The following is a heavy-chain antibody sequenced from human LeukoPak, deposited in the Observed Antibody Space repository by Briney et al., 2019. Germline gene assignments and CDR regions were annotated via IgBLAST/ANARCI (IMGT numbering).Heavy chain of an antibody. Sequence: ASVKVSCKASGYTFTSYDINWVRQATGQGLEWMGWMNPNSGNTGYAQKFQGRVTMTRNTSISTAYMELSSLRSEDTAVYYCASCSTSCPDHYYYYGMDVWGQGTTVTVSS. CDR3: ASCSTSCPDHYYYYGMDV. CDR1: GYTFTSYD. V-gene: IGHV1-8*01. CDR2: MNPNSGNT. J-gene: IGHJ6*02. D-gene: IGHD2-2*01.